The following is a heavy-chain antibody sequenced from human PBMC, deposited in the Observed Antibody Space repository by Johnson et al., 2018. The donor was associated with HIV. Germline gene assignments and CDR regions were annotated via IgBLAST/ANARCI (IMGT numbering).Heavy chain of an antibody. Sequence: QMLLVESGGGVVQPGGSLRLSCAASGFTFADYGMHWVRQPPGKGLARVAFIAHDDSITHYADSVKGRFTMSRDNSKNTLYLPMKSLRPEDTYIYYCAKDDKLGVWYSDAFDVWGQGTVVTVSS. D-gene: IGHD6-19*01. V-gene: IGHV3-30*02. J-gene: IGHJ3*01. CDR3: AKDDKLGVWYSDAFDV. CDR1: GFTFADYG. CDR2: IAHDDSIT.